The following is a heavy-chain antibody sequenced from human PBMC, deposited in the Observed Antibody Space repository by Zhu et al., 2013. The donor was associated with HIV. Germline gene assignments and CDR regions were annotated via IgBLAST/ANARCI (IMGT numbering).Heavy chain of an antibody. CDR2: ISPDGSST. Sequence: VQLVESGGGLVQSGTSLTLSCVASGFTFSNYWIYWVRQAPGKGLVWVSGISPDGSSTTYADSVKGRFTISRDNAKNTLYLQMNSLRTEDTAVYHCAGLQVVPIALLDYWGQGSLVTVSS. CDR1: GFTFSNYW. CDR3: AGLQVVPIALLDY. V-gene: IGHV3-74*02. J-gene: IGHJ4*02. D-gene: IGHD2-15*01.